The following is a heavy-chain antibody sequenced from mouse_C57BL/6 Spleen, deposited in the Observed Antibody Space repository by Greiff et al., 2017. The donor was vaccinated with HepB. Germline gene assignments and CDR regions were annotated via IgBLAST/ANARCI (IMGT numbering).Heavy chain of an antibody. CDR1: GYSITSGYY. CDR3: ARDGLGRRFAY. D-gene: IGHD4-1*01. V-gene: IGHV3-6*01. CDR2: ISYDGSN. Sequence: EVQLQESGPGLVKPSQSLSLTCSVTGYSITSGYYWNWIRQFPGNNLEWMGYISYDGSNNYNPSLKNRISITRDTSKNQFFLKLNSVTTEDTATYYCARDGLGRRFAYWGQGTLVTVSA. J-gene: IGHJ3*01.